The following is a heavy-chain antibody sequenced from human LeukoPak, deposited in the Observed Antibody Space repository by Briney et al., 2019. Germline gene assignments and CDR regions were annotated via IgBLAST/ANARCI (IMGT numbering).Heavy chain of an antibody. CDR3: ATQTSYCSSTSCYNHYYYYGMDV. Sequence: GGSLRLSCEGSAFIFSGHWMNWVRQTPGKGLEWVASIKEDGSERQYVDSVKGRFSISRDNTKGSLFLQLNSLRAEDTAVYYCATQTSYCSSTSCYNHYYYYGMDVWGQGTTVTVSS. J-gene: IGHJ6*02. D-gene: IGHD2-2*02. V-gene: IGHV3-7*03. CDR1: AFIFSGHW. CDR2: IKEDGSER.